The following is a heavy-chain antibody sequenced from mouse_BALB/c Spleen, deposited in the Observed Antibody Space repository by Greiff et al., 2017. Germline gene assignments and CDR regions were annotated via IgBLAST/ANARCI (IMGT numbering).Heavy chain of an antibody. CDR3: ARDRRYSFDY. CDR1: GFSLTSYG. CDR2: IWAGGST. D-gene: IGHD1-1*01. V-gene: IGHV2-9*02. J-gene: IGHJ2*01. Sequence: VKLVESGPGLVAPSQSLSITCTVSGFSLTSYGVHWVRQPPGKSLEWLGVIWAGGSTNYNSALMSRLSISKDNSKSQVFLKMNSLQTDDTAMYYCARDRRYSFDYWGQGTTLTVSS.